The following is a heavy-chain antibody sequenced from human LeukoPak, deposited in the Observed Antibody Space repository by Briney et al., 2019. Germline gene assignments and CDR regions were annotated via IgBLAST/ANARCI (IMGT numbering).Heavy chain of an antibody. J-gene: IGHJ4*02. CDR2: ISGSGGST. CDR3: AKPGIVATMPFDY. V-gene: IGHV3-23*01. D-gene: IGHD5-12*01. CDR1: GLTFSNYN. Sequence: GGSLRLSCVASGLTFSNYNMHWVRQAPGKGLEWVSAISGSGGSTYYADSVKGRFTISRDNSKNTLYLQMNSLRAEDTAVYYCAKPGIVATMPFDYWGQGTLVTVSS.